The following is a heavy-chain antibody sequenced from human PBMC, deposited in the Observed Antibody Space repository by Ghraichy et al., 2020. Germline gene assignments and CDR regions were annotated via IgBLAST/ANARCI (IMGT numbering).Heavy chain of an antibody. V-gene: IGHV4-59*01. CDR2: IDYSGST. D-gene: IGHD5-12*01. J-gene: IGHJ6*02. CDR1: GGSISSYY. CDR3: ASSGPGGYDYYYYGMDV. Sequence: SETLSLTCTVSGGSISSYYWSWIRQPPGKGLEWIGYIDYSGSTNYNPSLKSRVTISVDTSKNQFSLKLSSVTAADTAVYYCASSGPGGYDYYYYGMDVWGQGTTVTVSS.